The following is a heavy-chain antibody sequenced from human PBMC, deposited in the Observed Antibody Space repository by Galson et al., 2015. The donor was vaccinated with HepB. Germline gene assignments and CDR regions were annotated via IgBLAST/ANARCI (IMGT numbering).Heavy chain of an antibody. V-gene: IGHV3-7*03. CDR3: ARDLFSVTRDWEGFGVVTMGGFDY. CDR1: GFTFSSYW. D-gene: IGHD3-3*01. CDR2: IKQDGSEK. Sequence: SLRLSCAASGFTFSSYWMSWVRQAPGKGLEWVANIKQDGSEKYYVDSVKGRFTISRDNAKNSLYLQMNSLRAEDTAVYYCARDLFSVTRDWEGFGVVTMGGFDYWGQGTLVTVSS. J-gene: IGHJ4*02.